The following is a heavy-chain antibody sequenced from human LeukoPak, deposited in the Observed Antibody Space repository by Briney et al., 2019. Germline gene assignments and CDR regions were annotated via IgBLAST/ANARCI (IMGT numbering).Heavy chain of an antibody. CDR2: IYHNGGT. D-gene: IGHD3-10*01. CDR3: ARASYGSGTYSQFDY. Sequence: SETLSLTCTVSGGSIINYYWTWIRQPPGKGLEWIGSIYHNGGTNYNPSLESRVTMSVDTSKNQFSLKLNSVTAADTAVYYCARASYGSGTYSQFDYWGQGTLVTVSS. CDR1: GGSIINYY. V-gene: IGHV4-4*09. J-gene: IGHJ4*02.